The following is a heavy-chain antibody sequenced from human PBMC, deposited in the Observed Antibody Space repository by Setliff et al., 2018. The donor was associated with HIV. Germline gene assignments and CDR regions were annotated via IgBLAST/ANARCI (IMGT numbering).Heavy chain of an antibody. V-gene: IGHV1-69-2*01. Sequence: GASVMVSCKGSGFIFGDYYMHWVQLAPGKGLEWMGRVDPEDGETIYAEKFQGRLTITADTSTDTTYMELSSLRADDTAIYYCATGRVLPSAIRGGWLDPWGQGTLVTVS. CDR2: VDPEDGET. J-gene: IGHJ5*02. CDR1: GFIFGDYY. D-gene: IGHD2-2*02. CDR3: ATGRVLPSAIRGGWLDP.